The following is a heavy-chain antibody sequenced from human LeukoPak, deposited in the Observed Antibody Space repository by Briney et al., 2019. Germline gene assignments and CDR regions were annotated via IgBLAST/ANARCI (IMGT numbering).Heavy chain of an antibody. CDR1: GFTFSGYR. J-gene: IGHJ4*02. Sequence: GGSLRLSCAVSGFTFSGYRMSWVRQAPGKGLEWVANIKQDGTEKFYADSVEGRFTISRDNAKNSLYLQMNSLRVEDTAVYYCARRLYYDNGGYTYWGQGTLVTVSS. CDR2: IKQDGTEK. V-gene: IGHV3-7*03. CDR3: ARRLYYDNGGYTY. D-gene: IGHD3-22*01.